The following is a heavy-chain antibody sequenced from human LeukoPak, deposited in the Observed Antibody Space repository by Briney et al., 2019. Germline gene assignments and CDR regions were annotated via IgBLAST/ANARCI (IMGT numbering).Heavy chain of an antibody. V-gene: IGHV5-51*01. CDR1: GFNFANYW. CDR3: ATHTYGDYSFAF. D-gene: IGHD4-17*01. J-gene: IGHJ4*02. Sequence: GESLKISRKASGFNFANYWIAWVRQMPGKGLEWMGIIYPDDSDTRYSPSFEGQVTISADKSISTAYLQWSSLTASDTAKYYCATHTYGDYSFAFWGQATLVIVSS. CDR2: IYPDDSDT.